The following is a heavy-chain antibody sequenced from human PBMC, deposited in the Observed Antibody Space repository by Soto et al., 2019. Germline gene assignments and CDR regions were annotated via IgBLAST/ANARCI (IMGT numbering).Heavy chain of an antibody. D-gene: IGHD2-2*01. CDR2: IYYSGST. CDR1: GGSISSYY. V-gene: IGHV4-59*01. Sequence: PSETLSLTCTVSGGSISSYYWSWIRQPPGKGLEWIGYIYYSGSTNYNPSLKSRVTISVDTSKNQFSLKLSSVTAADTAVYYCARRYCSSTSCYRWFDPWGQGTMVTVYS. J-gene: IGHJ5*02. CDR3: ARRYCSSTSCYRWFDP.